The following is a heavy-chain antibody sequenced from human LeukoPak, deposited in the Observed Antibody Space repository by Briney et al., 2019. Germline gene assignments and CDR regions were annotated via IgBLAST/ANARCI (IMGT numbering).Heavy chain of an antibody. Sequence: SETLSLTCTVSGGSISSFCWSWIRQPPGKGLEWIAYISYSGSTNHNPSLKSRVTMSVDTSKNQFSLKLSSVTAADTAVYYCASITSSAAGLLQIDYWGQGTLVTVSS. CDR3: ASITSSAAGLLQIDY. D-gene: IGHD6-13*01. J-gene: IGHJ4*02. V-gene: IGHV4-59*01. CDR2: ISYSGST. CDR1: GGSISSFC.